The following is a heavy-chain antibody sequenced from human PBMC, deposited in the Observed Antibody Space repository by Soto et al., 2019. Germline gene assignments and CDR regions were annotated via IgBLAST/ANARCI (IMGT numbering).Heavy chain of an antibody. V-gene: IGHV1-18*01. CDR1: GFTFTKYA. CDR2: ISADNGYT. J-gene: IGHJ4*02. D-gene: IGHD2-15*01. CDR3: ARRPYCSGGSCYVFYFDY. Sequence: ASVKVSCKASGFTFTKYAIIWVRQAPGQGFEWMGWISADNGYTDYAPHLQGRVTMTTDTSTSTAYMELRSLRSDDTAVYYCARRPYCSGGSCYVFYFDYWGQGTQVTVS.